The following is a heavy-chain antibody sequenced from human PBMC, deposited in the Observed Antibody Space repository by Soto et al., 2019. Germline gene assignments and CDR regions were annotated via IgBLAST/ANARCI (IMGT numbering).Heavy chain of an antibody. Sequence: GESLKISCKGSGYTFNNYWIGWVRQKPGKGLEWMGVIYPDDSSTTYGPSFQGQITFSVDKSISTAYLQWSSLKASDTAMYYCGADSSGYYYFDYWGQGTLVTVSS. CDR2: IYPDDSST. V-gene: IGHV5-51*01. CDR3: GADSSGYYYFDY. D-gene: IGHD3-22*01. CDR1: GYTFNNYW. J-gene: IGHJ4*02.